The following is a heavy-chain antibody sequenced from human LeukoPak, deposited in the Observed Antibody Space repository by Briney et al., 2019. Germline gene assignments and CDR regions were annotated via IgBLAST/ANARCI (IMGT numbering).Heavy chain of an antibody. CDR1: GGTFSSYA. D-gene: IGHD2/OR15-2a*01. CDR2: IIPIFGTA. CDR3: ARVADLLSNWFDP. Sequence: ASVKVSCKASGGTFSSYAISWVRQAPGQGLEWMGGIIPIFGTANYAQKFQGRVTITADESTSTAYMELSSLRSEDTAVYYCARVADLLSNWFDPWGQGTLVTVSS. V-gene: IGHV1-69*13. J-gene: IGHJ5*02.